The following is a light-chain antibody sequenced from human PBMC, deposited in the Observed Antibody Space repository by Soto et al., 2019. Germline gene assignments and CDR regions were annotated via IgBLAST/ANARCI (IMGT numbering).Light chain of an antibody. V-gene: IGLV2-14*01. J-gene: IGLJ3*02. CDR3: SSHTTSNTWM. CDR2: EVS. Sequence: QSVLTQPASVSGSPGQSITISCTRTSSDVGPYNYVSWYLQHPGKAPKLMIYEVSNRPSGVSNRFSGSKSGNTASLTISGLQAEDEGDYYCSSHTTSNTWMFGGGTKVTLL. CDR1: SSDVGPYNY.